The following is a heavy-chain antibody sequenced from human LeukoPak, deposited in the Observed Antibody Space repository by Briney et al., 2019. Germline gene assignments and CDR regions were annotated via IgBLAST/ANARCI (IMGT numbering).Heavy chain of an antibody. J-gene: IGHJ5*02. CDR1: GYTFSRHG. Sequence: GGSLRLSCAASGYTFSRHGIHWVRQAPGKGLEWVAVVWYDGRNRDYVDSVKGRFTISKDNSNNMVFLQMDRLRAEDTAVYYCARLWGGNGYSGGSLNLWGQGTLVTVSS. V-gene: IGHV3-33*01. CDR2: VWYDGRNR. CDR3: ARLWGGNGYSGGSLNL. D-gene: IGHD3-16*01.